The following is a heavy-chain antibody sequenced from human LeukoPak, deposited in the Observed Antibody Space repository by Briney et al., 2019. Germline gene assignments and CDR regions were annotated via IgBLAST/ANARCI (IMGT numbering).Heavy chain of an antibody. V-gene: IGHV1-46*01. CDR1: DTPFTANY. CDR3: ARDESGYSIY. CDR2: INPSGGST. Sequence: VPSLKFPCKPSDTPFTANYMPWLQQPPEQGLEWMGIINPSGGSTNYAQKFQGRVTMTRDTSTSTVYMELSSLSSEDTAVYYCARDESGYSIYWGQGTLVTVSS. D-gene: IGHD6-13*01. J-gene: IGHJ4*02.